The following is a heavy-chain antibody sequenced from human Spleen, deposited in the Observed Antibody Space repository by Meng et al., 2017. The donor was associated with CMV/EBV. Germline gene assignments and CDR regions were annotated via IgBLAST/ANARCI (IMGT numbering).Heavy chain of an antibody. CDR1: GFTVSSNY. CDR3: ARGTATHSAPFDY. V-gene: IGHV3-74*01. D-gene: IGHD1-26*01. Sequence: GGSLRLSCAASGFTVSSNYMSWVRQAPGKGLEWVSRINTDGSSRSYADSVEGRFTISRDNARDTLYLQMNSLRAEDTAVYYCARGTATHSAPFDYWGQGTLVTVSS. CDR2: INTDGSSR. J-gene: IGHJ4*02.